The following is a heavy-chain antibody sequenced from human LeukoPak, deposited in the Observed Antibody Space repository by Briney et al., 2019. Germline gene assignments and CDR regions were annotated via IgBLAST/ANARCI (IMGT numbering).Heavy chain of an antibody. Sequence: SQTLSLTCTVSGGSISSSGYYWSWLRQHPGKGLEWIGYIYFSGTTYYNPSLKSRVTISVDTSKNQFSLKLFSVTAADTAVYYCAREDYYDSSGYLDYWGQGTLVTVSS. CDR2: IYFSGTT. CDR3: AREDYYDSSGYLDY. CDR1: GGSISSSGYY. D-gene: IGHD3-22*01. V-gene: IGHV4-31*03. J-gene: IGHJ4*02.